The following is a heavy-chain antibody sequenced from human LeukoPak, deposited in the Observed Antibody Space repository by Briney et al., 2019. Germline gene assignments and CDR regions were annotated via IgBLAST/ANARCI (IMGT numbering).Heavy chain of an antibody. J-gene: IGHJ4*02. CDR1: GYTFTSYA. CDR2: INAGNGNT. Sequence: ASVKVSCKVSGYTFTSYAMHWVRQAPGQRLEWMGWINAGNGNTKYSQKFQGRVTITRDTSASTAYMELSSLRSEDTAVYYCARDDTAMAAHFDYWGQGTLVTVSS. D-gene: IGHD5-18*01. V-gene: IGHV1-3*01. CDR3: ARDDTAMAAHFDY.